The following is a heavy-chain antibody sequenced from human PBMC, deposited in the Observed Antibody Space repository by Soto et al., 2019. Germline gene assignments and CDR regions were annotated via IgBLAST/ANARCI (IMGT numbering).Heavy chain of an antibody. J-gene: IGHJ4*02. CDR1: GFTFSSYA. CDR3: ARDRIYSSSWYAY. CDR2: ISYDGSNK. V-gene: IGHV3-30-3*01. Sequence: QVQLVESGGGVVQPGRSLRLSCAASGFTFSSYAMHWVRQAPGKGLEWVAVISYDGSNKYYADSVKGRFTISRDNSKNTLYLQMNSLRAEDTAVYYCARDRIYSSSWYAYWGQGTLVTVSS. D-gene: IGHD6-13*01.